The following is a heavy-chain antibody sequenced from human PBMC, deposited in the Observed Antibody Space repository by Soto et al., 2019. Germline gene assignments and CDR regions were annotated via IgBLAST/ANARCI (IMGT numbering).Heavy chain of an antibody. CDR3: ARDKSSAGTTFDY. J-gene: IGHJ4*02. Sequence: GGSLRLSCAASGFTFSSYWMSWVRQAPGKGLKRVANIKQDGREKYNVDSVKGRFTISRDNAKNSLYLQMNSLRAEYIALYYCARDKSSAGTTFDYWGQGTLVTVSS. V-gene: IGHV3-7*01. CDR2: IKQDGREK. D-gene: IGHD1-1*01. CDR1: GFTFSSYW.